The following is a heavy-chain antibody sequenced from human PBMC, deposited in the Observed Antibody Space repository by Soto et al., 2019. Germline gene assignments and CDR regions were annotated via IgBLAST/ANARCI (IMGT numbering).Heavy chain of an antibody. D-gene: IGHD1-26*01. CDR1: GFTFTSSA. J-gene: IGHJ3*02. CDR2: IVVGSGNT. V-gene: IGHV1-58*01. Sequence: RASVKVSCKASGFTFTSSAVQWVRQARGQRLEWIGWIVVGSGNTNYAQKFQERVTITRDMSTSTAYMELSSLRSEDTAVYYCAADLVSGTIFLPTGQDAFDIWGQGTMVTVSS. CDR3: AADLVSGTIFLPTGQDAFDI.